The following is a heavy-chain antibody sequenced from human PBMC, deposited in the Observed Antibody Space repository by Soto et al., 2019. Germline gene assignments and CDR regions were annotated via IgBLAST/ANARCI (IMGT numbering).Heavy chain of an antibody. Sequence: SQTLSLTWAISWDSVSSNSAAWNWIRHSPSRGLEWLGRTYYRSKWYNDYAVSVKSRITINPDTYKNQFSLQLNSVTPEDTAVYYCARDNEYTSSYYYYGMDAWGQGTTVTVSS. D-gene: IGHD6-6*01. CDR2: TYYRSKWYN. CDR1: WDSVSSNSAA. V-gene: IGHV6-1*01. J-gene: IGHJ6*02. CDR3: ARDNEYTSSYYYYGMDA.